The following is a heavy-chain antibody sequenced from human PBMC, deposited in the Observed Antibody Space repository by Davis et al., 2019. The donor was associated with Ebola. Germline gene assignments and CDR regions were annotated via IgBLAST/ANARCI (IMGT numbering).Heavy chain of an antibody. CDR3: ATFFEMATTFIDY. V-gene: IGHV1-46*01. CDR1: GYTFTSYY. J-gene: IGHJ4*02. Sequence: ASVTVSCKASGYTFTSYYMHWVRQAPGQGLEWMGIINPSGGSTSYAQKFQGRVTMTRDTSTSTVYMELSSLRSEDTAVYYCATFFEMATTFIDYWGQGTLVTVSS. D-gene: IGHD5-24*01. CDR2: INPSGGST.